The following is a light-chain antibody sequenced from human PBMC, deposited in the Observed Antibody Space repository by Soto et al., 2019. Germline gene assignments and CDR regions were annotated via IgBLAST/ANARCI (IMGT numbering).Light chain of an antibody. CDR2: DAS. CDR1: QDVTNNY. V-gene: IGKV3-20*01. J-gene: IGKJ4*01. Sequence: EIVLTQSPGTLSLSPGERATLSCRASQDVTNNYLAWYQQKPGRAPRLLIHDASIRATVIPDRFSGSGSGTDFTLTISRLETEDFAVYYCQQCSISPLTFGGGTKVEIK. CDR3: QQCSISPLT.